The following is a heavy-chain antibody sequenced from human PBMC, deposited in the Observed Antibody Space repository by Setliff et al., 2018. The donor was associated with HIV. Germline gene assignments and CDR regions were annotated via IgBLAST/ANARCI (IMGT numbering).Heavy chain of an antibody. CDR3: ARPQWELGVDYYGMDV. J-gene: IGHJ6*02. CDR1: GGTFTSHV. Sequence: GASVKVSCKSSGGTFTSHVFSWVRQAPGQGLQWMGGIIPMRNIAKYAQQFQDRVTMTADKSTTTAYMELRSLRSEDTAVYYCARPQWELGVDYYGMDVWGQGTTVTVSS. D-gene: IGHD1-26*01. V-gene: IGHV1-69*10. CDR2: IIPMRNIA.